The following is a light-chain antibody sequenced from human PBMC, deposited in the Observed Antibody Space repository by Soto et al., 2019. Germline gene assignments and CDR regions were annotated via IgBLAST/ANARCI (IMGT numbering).Light chain of an antibody. J-gene: IGKJ2*01. CDR3: HQRSNWPQT. CDR1: QSVNSY. Sequence: EIVLTQSPATLSLSPGERATLSCRASQSVNSYLAWYQQKLGQAPRLLIYDASNGATGIPARFSGSGSGTDFTLTISSLEPEDFAIYYCHQRSNWPQTFGQGTKLEIK. V-gene: IGKV3-11*01. CDR2: DAS.